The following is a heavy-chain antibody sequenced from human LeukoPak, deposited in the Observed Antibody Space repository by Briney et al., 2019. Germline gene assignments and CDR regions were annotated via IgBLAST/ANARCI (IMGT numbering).Heavy chain of an antibody. CDR3: ARQSVVRTTAAAGAFDI. V-gene: IGHV3-23*01. CDR2: ISPSGDYI. CDR1: RFTFSCYA. Sequence: GVSLRLSCAASRFTFSCYAMTWVRQAPGKGLEWVSSISPSGDYIYYADSVKGRFTFSRDNSMNTLYLQMNSLGAEDTAIYYCARQSVVRTTAAAGAFDIWGQGTMVTVSS. J-gene: IGHJ3*02. D-gene: IGHD2-2*01.